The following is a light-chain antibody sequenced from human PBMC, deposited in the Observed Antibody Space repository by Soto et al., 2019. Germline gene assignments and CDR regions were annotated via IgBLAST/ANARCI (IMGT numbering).Light chain of an antibody. CDR2: EDK. Sequence: NFMLTQPHSVSESPGTTVTIPCTGSSGRIATNYVQWYQQRPGSAPTTVIYEDKQRPSGVPDRFSDSIDSSSNSASLTIAGLKTEDEADYYRQSYDSDNFVVLGGGTKLTVL. CDR1: SGRIATNY. CDR3: QSYDSDNFVV. V-gene: IGLV6-57*02. J-gene: IGLJ2*01.